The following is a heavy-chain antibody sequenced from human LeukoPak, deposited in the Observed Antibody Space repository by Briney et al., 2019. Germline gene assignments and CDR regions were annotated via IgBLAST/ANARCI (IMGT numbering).Heavy chain of an antibody. J-gene: IGHJ6*02. CDR3: AIIVVVPAAMTDYYYYGMDV. Sequence: SETLSLTCTVSGGSISSSSYYWGWIRQPPGKGLEWIGSIYYSGSTNYNPSLKSRVTISVDTSKNQFSLKLSSVTAADTAVYYCAIIVVVPAAMTDYYYYGMDVWGQGTTVTVSS. CDR2: IYYSGST. D-gene: IGHD2-2*01. CDR1: GGSISSSSYY. V-gene: IGHV4-39*01.